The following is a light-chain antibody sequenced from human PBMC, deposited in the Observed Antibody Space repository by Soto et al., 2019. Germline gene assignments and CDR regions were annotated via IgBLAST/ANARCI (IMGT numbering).Light chain of an antibody. CDR1: NIGSKS. J-gene: IGLJ1*01. CDR3: KEWVSSSDHYV. V-gene: IGLV3-21*01. CDR2: YDS. Sequence: SYELTQPPSVSVAPGKTARIACGGNNIGSKSVHWYQQKPGQAPVLVIYYDSDRPSGIPERFSGSNSGNTATLTISRVEAGDEGQSYRKEWVSSSDHYVFRTGTKVTVL.